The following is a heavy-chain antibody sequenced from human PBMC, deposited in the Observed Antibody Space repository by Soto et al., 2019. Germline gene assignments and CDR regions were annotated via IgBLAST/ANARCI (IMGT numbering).Heavy chain of an antibody. CDR2: INTDGSDT. CDR3: ARDRNDFWSGYLFSRYYGMDV. J-gene: IGHJ6*02. V-gene: IGHV3-74*01. D-gene: IGHD3-3*01. CDR1: GFTFSSDW. Sequence: PGGSLRLSCAASGFTFSSDWMHWVRQAPGKGLVWVSRINTDGSDTSYADSVKGRFTISRDNAKNTLYLQMNSLRAEDTAVYYCARDRNDFWSGYLFSRYYGMDVWGQGTTVTVSS.